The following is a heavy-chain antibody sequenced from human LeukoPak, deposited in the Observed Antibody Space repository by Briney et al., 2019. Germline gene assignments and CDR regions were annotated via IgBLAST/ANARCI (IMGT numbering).Heavy chain of an antibody. D-gene: IGHD4-17*01. CDR1: GGSISSYY. CDR2: IYYSGST. Sequence: PSETLSLTCTVSGGSISSYYWSWIRQPPGKGLEWIGYIYYSGSTNYNPSLKSRVTISVDTSKNQFSLKLSSVTAADTAVYYCARLIGGRLRPNWFDPGAREPWSPSPQ. J-gene: IGHJ5*02. CDR3: ARLIGGRLRPNWFDP. V-gene: IGHV4-59*08.